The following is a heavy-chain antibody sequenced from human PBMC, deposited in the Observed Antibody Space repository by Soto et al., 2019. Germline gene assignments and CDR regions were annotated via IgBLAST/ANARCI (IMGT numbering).Heavy chain of an antibody. V-gene: IGHV3-33*01. J-gene: IGHJ6*02. D-gene: IGHD3-9*01. CDR1: GFTFSSYG. Sequence: GGSLRLSCAASGFTFSSYGMHWVRQAPGKGLEWVAVIWYDGSNKYYADSVKGRFTISRDNSKNTQYLQMNSLRAEDTAVYYCARDRAIRYFFLPHYRDYYYRKAVRAQGTNVT. CDR3: ARDRAIRYFFLPHYRDYYYRKAV. CDR2: IWYDGSNK.